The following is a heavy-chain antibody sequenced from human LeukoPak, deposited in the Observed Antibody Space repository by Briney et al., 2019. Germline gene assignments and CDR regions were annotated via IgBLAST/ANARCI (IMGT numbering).Heavy chain of an antibody. Sequence: ASVKVSCKASGYTFTSYGISWVRQAPGQGLEWMGWISAYNGNTNYAQKLQGRVTMTTDTSTSTAYMELRSLRSDDTAVYYCARDPGEVQYYDFWSGYQQFDPWGQGTLVTVSS. J-gene: IGHJ5*02. CDR2: ISAYNGNT. V-gene: IGHV1-18*01. D-gene: IGHD3-3*01. CDR1: GYTFTSYG. CDR3: ARDPGEVQYYDFWSGYQQFDP.